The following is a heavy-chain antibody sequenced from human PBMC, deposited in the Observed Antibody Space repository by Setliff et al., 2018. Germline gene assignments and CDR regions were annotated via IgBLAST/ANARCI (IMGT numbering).Heavy chain of an antibody. J-gene: IGHJ4*02. CDR2: VYYSGLA. D-gene: IGHD5-12*01. V-gene: IGHV4-59*01. Sequence: KTSETLSLTCTVSNGSISTYYWSWIRQPPGKGLEYIGYVYYSGLANYSPSLKSRVTMSVDTSKNQFSLNLRSVTAADTAIYYCARGGTFRYFDYWGQGTLVTVSS. CDR3: ARGGTFRYFDY. CDR1: NGSISTYY.